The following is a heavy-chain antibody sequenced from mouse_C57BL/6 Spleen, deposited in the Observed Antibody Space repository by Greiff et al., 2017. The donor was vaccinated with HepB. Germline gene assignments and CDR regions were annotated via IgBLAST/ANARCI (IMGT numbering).Heavy chain of an antibody. CDR1: GYAFSSYW. D-gene: IGHD2-5*01. CDR2: IYPGDGDT. V-gene: IGHV1-80*01. CDR3: ARSYYSNYVPDY. J-gene: IGHJ2*01. Sequence: QVQLQQSGAELVKPGASVKISCKASGYAFSSYWMNWVKQRPGKGLEWIGQIYPGDGDTNYNGKFKGKATLTADKSSSTAYMQLSSLTSEDSAVYFCARSYYSNYVPDYWGQGTTLTVSS.